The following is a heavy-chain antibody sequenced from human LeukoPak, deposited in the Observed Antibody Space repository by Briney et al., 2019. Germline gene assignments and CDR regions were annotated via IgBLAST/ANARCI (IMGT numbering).Heavy chain of an antibody. J-gene: IGHJ4*02. CDR3: ARDIATYYDPLYYFDY. CDR2: IIPILGIA. CDR1: GGTFSSYA. D-gene: IGHD3-22*01. Sequence: ASVKVSCKASGGTFSSYAISWVRQAPGQGLEWMGRIIPILGIANYAQKFQGRVTITADKSTSTAYMELSSLRSEDTAVYYCARDIATYYDPLYYFDYWGQGTLVTVSS. V-gene: IGHV1-69*04.